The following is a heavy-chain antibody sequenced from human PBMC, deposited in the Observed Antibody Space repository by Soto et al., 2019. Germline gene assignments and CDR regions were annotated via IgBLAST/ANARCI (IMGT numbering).Heavy chain of an antibody. CDR3: AKDKTDRWVGATISY. Sequence: EVQLLESGGGLVQPGGSLRLSCAASGFTFSSYAMSWVRQAPGKGLEWVSAISGSGGSTYYADSVKGRFTISRDNSKNPLYLQMNSLRAEDTAVYYCAKDKTDRWVGATISYWGQGTLVTVSS. V-gene: IGHV3-23*01. D-gene: IGHD1-26*01. J-gene: IGHJ4*02. CDR2: ISGSGGST. CDR1: GFTFSSYA.